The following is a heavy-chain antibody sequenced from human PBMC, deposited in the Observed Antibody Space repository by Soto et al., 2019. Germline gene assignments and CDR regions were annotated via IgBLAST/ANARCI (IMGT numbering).Heavy chain of an antibody. CDR3: AKSVVRGVFYYYYYGMDV. D-gene: IGHD3-10*01. Sequence: PGGSLRLSCAASGFTFSSYAMSWVRQAPGKGLEWVSAISGSGGSTYYADSVKGRFTISRDNSKNTLYLQMNSLRAEDTAVYYCAKSVVRGVFYYYYYGMDVWGQGTTATVSS. CDR1: GFTFSSYA. V-gene: IGHV3-23*01. CDR2: ISGSGGST. J-gene: IGHJ6*02.